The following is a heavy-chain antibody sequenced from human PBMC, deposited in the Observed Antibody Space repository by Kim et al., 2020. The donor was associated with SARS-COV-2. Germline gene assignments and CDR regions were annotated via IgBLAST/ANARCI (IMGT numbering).Heavy chain of an antibody. CDR3: AGGSEMYNILTGYSHYYYGMDV. CDR2: IYSGGST. D-gene: IGHD3-9*01. CDR1: GFTVSDNS. J-gene: IGHJ6*02. V-gene: IGHV3-53*04. Sequence: GGSLRLSCAASGFTVSDNSMSWVRQAPGKGLEWVSVIYSGGSTYYADYVKGRFTISRHTCKNTLYLQMNSLRAEDTAVYYCAGGSEMYNILTGYSHYYYGMDVWGQGTTVTVSS.